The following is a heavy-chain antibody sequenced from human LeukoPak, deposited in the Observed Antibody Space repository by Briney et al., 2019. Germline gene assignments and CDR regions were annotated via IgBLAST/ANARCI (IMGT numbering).Heavy chain of an antibody. CDR2: IRYDGNNK. CDR1: GFTFSSYG. Sequence: GGSLRLSCAASGFTFSSYGMHWVRQAPGKGLEWVAFIRYDGNNKYYVDSVKGRFTISRDNSKYTLYLQMNSLRAEDTAVYYCAKFPNYYDSSGYHYFDYWGQGTLVTVSS. D-gene: IGHD3-22*01. V-gene: IGHV3-30*02. CDR3: AKFPNYYDSSGYHYFDY. J-gene: IGHJ4*02.